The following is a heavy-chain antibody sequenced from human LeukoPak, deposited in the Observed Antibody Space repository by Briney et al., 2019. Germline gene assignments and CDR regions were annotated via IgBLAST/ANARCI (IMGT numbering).Heavy chain of an antibody. V-gene: IGHV3-7*01. CDR2: INLDGSQK. J-gene: IGHJ4*02. D-gene: IGHD4-17*01. CDR1: GFTVFNYW. Sequence: PGGSLRLSCAASGFTVFNYWMSWVRQAPGKGLEGVANINLDGSQKYYVDSLKGRFTISRDNAKNSLYLQVNSLRAEDTAVYYCAKVRDYADYTLFDYWGQGTLVTVSS. CDR3: AKVRDYADYTLFDY.